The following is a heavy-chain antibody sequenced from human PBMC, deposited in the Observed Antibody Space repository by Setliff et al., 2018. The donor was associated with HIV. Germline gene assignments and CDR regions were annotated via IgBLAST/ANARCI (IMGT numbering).Heavy chain of an antibody. CDR2: ISTGGAT. J-gene: IGHJ3*01. CDR3: ARVLDGNHYDAFNL. CDR1: GGSISSGSYY. Sequence: KTSETLSLTCTVSGGSISSGSYYWNWIRQPAGKGLEWVGQISTGGATDYNSSLKSRVTISLDKSKNQFSLRLNSVTAADTAVYYCARVLDGNHYDAFNLWGQGTTVTVSS. D-gene: IGHD1-26*01. V-gene: IGHV4-61*09.